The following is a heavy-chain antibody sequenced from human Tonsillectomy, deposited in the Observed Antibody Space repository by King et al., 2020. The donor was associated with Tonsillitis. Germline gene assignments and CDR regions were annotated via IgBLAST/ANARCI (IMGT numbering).Heavy chain of an antibody. CDR1: GFSFSNYW. CDR3: ARETNGDYYFDY. V-gene: IGHV3-74*01. CDR2: FNSEETGT. J-gene: IGHJ4*02. D-gene: IGHD7-27*01. Sequence: VPLVESGGGLVQPWGSLRLSCAASGFSFSNYWMHWVRQPPGKGLVWVSRFNSEETGTIYAASVKGRFTISRDNAKNTLYLQMNSLRAEDTAVYYCARETNGDYYFDYWGQGTLVTVSS.